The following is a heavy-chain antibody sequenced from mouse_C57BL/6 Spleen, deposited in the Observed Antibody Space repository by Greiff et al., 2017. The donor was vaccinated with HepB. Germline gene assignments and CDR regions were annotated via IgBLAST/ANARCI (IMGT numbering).Heavy chain of an antibody. CDR2: FYPGSGSI. Sequence: VQLQQSGAELVKPGASVKLSCKASGYTFTEYTIHWVKQRSGQGLEWIGWFYPGSGSIKYNEKFKDKATLTAAKSSSTVYMELSRLTSEDSAVYFCARHEDGNYGNYFYAMDYWGQGTSVTVSS. CDR3: ARHEDGNYGNYFYAMDY. D-gene: IGHD2-1*01. CDR1: GYTFTEYT. J-gene: IGHJ4*01. V-gene: IGHV1-62-2*01.